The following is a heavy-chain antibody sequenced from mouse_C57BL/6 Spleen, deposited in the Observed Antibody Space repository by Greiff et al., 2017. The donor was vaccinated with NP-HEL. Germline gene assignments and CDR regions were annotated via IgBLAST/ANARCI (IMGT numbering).Heavy chain of an antibody. CDR3: ARWFYYAMDY. CDR2: ISYDGSN. Sequence: EVQLQESGPGLVKPSQSLSLTCSVTGYSITSGYYWNWIRQFPGNKLEWMGYISYDGSNNYNPSLKNRISITRDTSKNQFFLKLNSVTTEDTATYYCARWFYYAMDYWGQGTSVTVSS. J-gene: IGHJ4*01. D-gene: IGHD1-1*02. V-gene: IGHV3-6*01. CDR1: GYSITSGYY.